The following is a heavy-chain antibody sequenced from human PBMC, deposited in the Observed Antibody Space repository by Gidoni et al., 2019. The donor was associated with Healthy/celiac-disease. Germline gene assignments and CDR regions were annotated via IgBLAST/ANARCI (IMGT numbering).Heavy chain of an antibody. J-gene: IGHJ6*02. CDR1: FSSYG. Sequence: FSSYGMHWVRQAPGKGLEWVAVIWYDGSNKYYADSVKGRFTISRDNSKNTLYLQMNSLRAEDTAVYYCARARHVLRFLEWLYYYGMDVWGQGTTVTVSS. CDR3: ARARHVLRFLEWLYYYGMDV. CDR2: IWYDGSNK. V-gene: IGHV3-33*01. D-gene: IGHD3-3*01.